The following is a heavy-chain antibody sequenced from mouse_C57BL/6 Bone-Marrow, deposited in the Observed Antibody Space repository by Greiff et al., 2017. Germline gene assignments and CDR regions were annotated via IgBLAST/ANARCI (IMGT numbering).Heavy chain of an antibody. V-gene: IGHV5-4*03. Sequence: DVKLVESGGGLVKPGGSLKLSCAASGFTFSSYAMSWVRQTPEKRLEWVATISDGGSYTYYPDNVKGRFTISRDNATNNLYLQIGHLKSEDTAMYYGAGLYAWFAYWGQGTLVTVSA. D-gene: IGHD2-3*01. J-gene: IGHJ3*01. CDR2: ISDGGSYT. CDR3: AGLYAWFAY. CDR1: GFTFSSYA.